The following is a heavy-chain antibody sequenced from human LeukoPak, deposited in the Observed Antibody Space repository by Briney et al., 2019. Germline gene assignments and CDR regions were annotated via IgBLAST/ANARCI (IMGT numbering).Heavy chain of an antibody. CDR3: ARSYDLAPFDY. J-gene: IGHJ4*02. V-gene: IGHV4-30-2*01. D-gene: IGHD3-3*01. CDR2: IYHSGST. CDR1: GGSISSGGYS. Sequence: PSETLSLTCAVSGGSISSGGYSWSWIRQPPGKGLEWIGYIYHSGSTYYNPSLKSRVTISVDRSKNQFSLKLSSVTAADTAVYYCARSYDLAPFDYWGQGTLVTVSS.